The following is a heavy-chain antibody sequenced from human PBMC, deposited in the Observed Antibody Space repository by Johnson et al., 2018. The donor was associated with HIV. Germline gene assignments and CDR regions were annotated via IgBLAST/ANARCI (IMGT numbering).Heavy chain of an antibody. CDR3: ARDPHIVVVTIIDTTMNAFDI. V-gene: IGHV3-11*04. J-gene: IGHJ3*02. D-gene: IGHD2-21*02. CDR1: GFTFSDYY. Sequence: VQLVESGGGLVQPGRSLRLSCAASGFTFSDYYMSWIRQAPGKGLEWVSYISSSGSTIYYADSVKGRFTISRDNSKNTVYLQMNSLRVEDTAVYYCARDPHIVVVTIIDTTMNAFDIWGQGTMVTVSS. CDR2: ISSSGSTI.